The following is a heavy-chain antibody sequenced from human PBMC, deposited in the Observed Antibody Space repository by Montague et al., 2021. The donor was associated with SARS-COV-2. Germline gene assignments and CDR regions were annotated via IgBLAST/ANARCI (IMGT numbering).Heavy chain of an antibody. CDR2: INHSGST. CDR3: ARDRYSSSWYGQKYYFDY. CDR1: GGSFSGYY. D-gene: IGHD6-13*01. Sequence: SETLSLTCAVYGGSFSGYYWSWIRQPPGKGLEWIGEINHSGSTNCNPSLKSRVTISVDTSKNQFSLKLSSVTAADTAVYYCARDRYSSSWYGQKYYFDYWGQGTLVTVSS. V-gene: IGHV4-34*01. J-gene: IGHJ4*02.